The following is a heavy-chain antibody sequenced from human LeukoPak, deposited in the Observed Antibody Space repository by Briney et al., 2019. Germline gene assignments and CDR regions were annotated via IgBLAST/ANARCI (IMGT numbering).Heavy chain of an antibody. CDR2: ISGGNT. Sequence: ASVKVSCKASVFTFPMHNFTWVRQAPGQGLEWVGWISGGNTNYAQKFQGRLIMTTDSSTSTGYMELRSLRSDDTAVYYCGTDDTSPKHMDVWGRGTSVTVSS. CDR3: GTDDTSPKHMDV. V-gene: IGHV1-18*01. J-gene: IGHJ6*03. D-gene: IGHD1-1*01. CDR1: VFTFPMHN.